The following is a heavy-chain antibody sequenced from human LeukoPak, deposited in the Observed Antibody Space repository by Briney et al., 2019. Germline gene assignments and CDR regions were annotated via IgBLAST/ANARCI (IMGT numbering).Heavy chain of an antibody. CDR3: ASSPFYGDYSYYYYYGMDV. J-gene: IGHJ6*02. D-gene: IGHD4-17*01. CDR2: IYTSGST. Sequence: SETLSLTCTVSGGSISSGSYYWSWIRQPAGKGLEWIGRIYTSGSTNYNPSLRSRVTISVDTSKNQFSLKLSSVTAADTAVYYCASSPFYGDYSYYYYYGMDVWGQGTTVTVSS. V-gene: IGHV4-61*02. CDR1: GGSISSGSYY.